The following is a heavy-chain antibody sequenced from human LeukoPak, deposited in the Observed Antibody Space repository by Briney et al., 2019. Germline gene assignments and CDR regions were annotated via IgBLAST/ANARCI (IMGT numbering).Heavy chain of an antibody. CDR1: GGTFSSYA. V-gene: IGHV1-69*06. CDR3: ASAVPAATWFDL. D-gene: IGHD2-2*01. Sequence: SVKVSCKASGGTFSSYAISWVRQAPGQGLEWMGGIIPIFGTANYAQKFQGRVTITADKSTSTAYMELSSPRSEDTAVYYCASAVPAATWFDLWGQGTLVTVSS. CDR2: IIPIFGTA. J-gene: IGHJ5*02.